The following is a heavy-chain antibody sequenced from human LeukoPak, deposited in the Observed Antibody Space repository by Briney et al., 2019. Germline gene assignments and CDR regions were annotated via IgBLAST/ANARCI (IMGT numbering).Heavy chain of an antibody. Sequence: PGGSLRLSCAASGFTFSSYEMNWVRQGPGKGLERGSYISSSGSTIYYADSVKGRFTISRDNAKNSLYLQMNSLRAEDTAVYYCATASERYDYVWGSYRPPEYWGQGTLVTVSS. J-gene: IGHJ4*02. CDR3: ATASERYDYVWGSYRPPEY. D-gene: IGHD3-16*02. V-gene: IGHV3-48*03. CDR1: GFTFSSYE. CDR2: ISSSGSTI.